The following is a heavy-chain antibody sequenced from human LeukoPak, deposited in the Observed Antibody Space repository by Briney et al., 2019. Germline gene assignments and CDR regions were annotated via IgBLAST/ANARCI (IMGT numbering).Heavy chain of an antibody. CDR1: GGSISSSSYC. D-gene: IGHD4-17*01. J-gene: IGHJ2*01. V-gene: IGHV4-39*01. Sequence: SETLSLTCILSGGSISSSSYCWGWIRQPPGKGLEWIGSIYYSGSTYYNPSLKSRVTISVDTSKNQFSLKLSSVTAADTAVYYCARRPYYGDYGYFDLWGRATLVTVSS. CDR3: ARRPYYGDYGYFDL. CDR2: IYYSGST.